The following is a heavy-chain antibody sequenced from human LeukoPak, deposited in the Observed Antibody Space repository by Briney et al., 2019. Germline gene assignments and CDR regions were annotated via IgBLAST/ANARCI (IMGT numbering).Heavy chain of an antibody. CDR3: AKYPASGGYYDY. J-gene: IGHJ4*02. CDR1: GFTFSTYS. D-gene: IGHD6-13*01. V-gene: IGHV3-23*01. Sequence: GGSLRLSCAASGFTFSTYSMSWVRLAPGKGLEWVSGISGSGANTYYADSVKGRFTISRDNSKNTLYLQMNSLRAEDTAVFYCAKYPASGGYYDYWGQGTLVTVSS. CDR2: ISGSGANT.